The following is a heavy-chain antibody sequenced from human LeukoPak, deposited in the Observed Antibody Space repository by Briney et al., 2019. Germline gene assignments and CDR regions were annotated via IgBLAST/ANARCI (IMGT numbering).Heavy chain of an antibody. J-gene: IGHJ4*02. D-gene: IGHD5-24*01. CDR2: IYYSGNT. V-gene: IGHV4-39*07. Sequence: SETLSLTCTVSGGSISSGSYYWGWIRQPPGKGLEWIGSIYYSGNTYYNPSLKSRVTISVDASKNEFSLKLTSVTAADTAVYYCAGAPIDGYSLIDYWGQGTLVTVSS. CDR3: AGAPIDGYSLIDY. CDR1: GGSISSGSYY.